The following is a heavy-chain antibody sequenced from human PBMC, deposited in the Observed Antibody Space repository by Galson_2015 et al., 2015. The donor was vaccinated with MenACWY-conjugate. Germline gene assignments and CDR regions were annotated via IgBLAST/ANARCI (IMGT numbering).Heavy chain of an antibody. CDR3: ARRQFKAAAAAFDP. V-gene: IGHV5-51*01. J-gene: IGHJ5*02. CDR2: GWPGDPHT. CDR1: GYSFSTYW. D-gene: IGHD6-13*01. Sequence: SGAEVKKPGESLKVSCKASGYSFSTYWIGWVRQIPGKGLEWMGFGWPGDPHTMYPPSLPGQVTISDGTSFNPGYLQSRSLQASDTGFYFCARRQFKAAAAAFDPWGQGTLVTVSS.